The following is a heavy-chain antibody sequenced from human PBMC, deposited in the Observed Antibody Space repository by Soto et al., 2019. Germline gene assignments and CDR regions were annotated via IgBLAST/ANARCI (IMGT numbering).Heavy chain of an antibody. CDR2: ISYDGSNK. V-gene: IGHV3-30*03. CDR3: ARSTRGFSYGKIDS. Sequence: PGGSLRLSCAASGFTFSSYGMHWVRQAPGKGLEWVAVISYDGSNKYYADSVKGRFTISRDNSKNTLYLQMSSLRAEDTAVYYCARSTRGFSYGKIDSWGQGTLVTVSS. CDR1: GFTFSSYG. D-gene: IGHD5-18*01. J-gene: IGHJ4*02.